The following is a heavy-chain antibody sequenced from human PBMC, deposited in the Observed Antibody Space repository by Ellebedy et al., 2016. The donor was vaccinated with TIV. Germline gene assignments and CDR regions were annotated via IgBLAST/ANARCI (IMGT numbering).Heavy chain of an antibody. CDR2: IKEDGSEK. J-gene: IGHJ4*02. CDR3: ARGEGWIDN. CDR1: GFTFSGYW. Sequence: GESLKISXAASGFTFSGYWISWVRQAPGKGLEWVANIKEDGSEKYYVDSVKGRFTISRDNAKNSLYLHMNSLRAEDTAVYFCARGEGWIDNWGQGTLVTVSS. D-gene: IGHD5-24*01. V-gene: IGHV3-7*04.